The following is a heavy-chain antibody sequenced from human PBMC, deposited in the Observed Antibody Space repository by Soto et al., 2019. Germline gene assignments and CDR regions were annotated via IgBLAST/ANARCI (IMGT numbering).Heavy chain of an antibody. Sequence: QVQLVQSGTEVKKPGASVKVSFKASGYTFTDSHIHWVRQASGQGLEWLGWINPKTGDTNYPQKFQGRITMTRDTSMSTAYMELTNLTSDDTAVYYCERDPPRYFTSSPEGAGLWGQGTLVTVSS. J-gene: IGHJ4*02. D-gene: IGHD2-21*01. CDR2: INPKTGDT. CDR1: GYTFTDSH. V-gene: IGHV1-2*02. CDR3: ERDPPRYFTSSPEGAGL.